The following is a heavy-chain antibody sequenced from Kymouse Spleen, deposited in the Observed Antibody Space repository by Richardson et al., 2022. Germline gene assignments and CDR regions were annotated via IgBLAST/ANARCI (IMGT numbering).Heavy chain of an antibody. J-gene: IGHJ4*02. V-gene: IGHV3-30*18. CDR1: GFTFSSYG. CDR2: ISYDGSNK. Sequence: QVQLVESGGGVVQPGRSLRLSCAASGFTFSSYGMHWVRQAPGKGLEWVAVISYDGSNKYYADSVKGRFTISRDNSKNTLYLQMNSLRAEDTAVYYCAKASYNWNLVDYWGQGTLVTVSS. D-gene: IGHD1-7*01. CDR3: AKASYNWNLVDY.